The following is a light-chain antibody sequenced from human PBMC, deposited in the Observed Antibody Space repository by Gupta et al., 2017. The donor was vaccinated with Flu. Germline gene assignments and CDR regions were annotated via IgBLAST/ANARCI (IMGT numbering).Light chain of an antibody. CDR3: NAGGADPV. Sequence: GQSVTITCTGTSDDVDAYDSVTRNQHQPGQRPKVIIDEFTRRPSGVPDRFVGSKTGNTAALTDSGPESEDEADDFWNAGGADPVFGGGTKLTVL. V-gene: IGLV2-8*03. CDR2: EFT. J-gene: IGLJ2*01. CDR1: SDDVDAYDS.